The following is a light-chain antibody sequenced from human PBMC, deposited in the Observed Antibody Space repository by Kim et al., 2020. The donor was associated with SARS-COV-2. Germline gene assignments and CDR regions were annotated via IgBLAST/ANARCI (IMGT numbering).Light chain of an antibody. V-gene: IGKV3-20*01. J-gene: IGKJ2*01. Sequence: LSPEERAPPSPKASPTVSTPFFAWYRKSPGQRPRFVIYNSYNSATDIPDGFSGSTSGTDFTLTISRLGPESFAMYYCQRYGAAPYTFGRGTRLE. CDR1: PTVSTPF. CDR3: QRYGAAPYT. CDR2: NSY.